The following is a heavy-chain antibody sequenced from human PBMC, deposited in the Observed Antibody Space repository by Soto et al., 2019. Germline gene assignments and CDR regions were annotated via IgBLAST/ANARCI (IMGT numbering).Heavy chain of an antibody. CDR3: AGPMTAMGPYYYYGMDV. V-gene: IGHV1-69*01. CDR1: GGTFSSYA. Sequence: QVQLVQSGAEVKKPGSSVKVSCKASGGTFSSYAISWVRQAPGQGLEWMGGIIPIFGTANYAPKFQGRVTITADESTSTAYMELSSLRSDDTAVDYCAGPMTAMGPYYYYGMDVWGQGTTVTVSS. D-gene: IGHD5-18*01. CDR2: IIPIFGTA. J-gene: IGHJ6*02.